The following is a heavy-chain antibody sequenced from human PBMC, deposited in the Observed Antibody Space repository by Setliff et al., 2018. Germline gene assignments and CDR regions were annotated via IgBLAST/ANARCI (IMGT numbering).Heavy chain of an antibody. CDR1: GFAFSSYS. Sequence: PGGSPRLSCAASGFAFSSYSMNWVRQAPGKGLECVSSISAGTTYIYYADSVKGRFTISRDNAKNSLYLEMNSLRAEDTAVYYCARDGGEYWGQGTLVTVSS. J-gene: IGHJ4*02. CDR2: ISAGTTYI. D-gene: IGHD3-16*01. CDR3: ARDGGEY. V-gene: IGHV3-21*01.